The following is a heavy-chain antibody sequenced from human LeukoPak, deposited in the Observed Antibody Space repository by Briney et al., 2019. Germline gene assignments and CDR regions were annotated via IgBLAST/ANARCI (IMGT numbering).Heavy chain of an antibody. J-gene: IGHJ4*02. CDR3: ARDADSGSYFRTLDY. CDR1: VYTFTSYY. D-gene: IGHD1-26*01. V-gene: IGHV1-46*01. Sequence: GASVKVSCKASVYTFTSYYIHWVRQAPGQGLEWMGIINPSGGSTSYAQKFQGRVTMTRDTSTSTVYMELSSLRSEDTAVYYCARDADSGSYFRTLDYWGQGTLVTVSS. CDR2: INPSGGST.